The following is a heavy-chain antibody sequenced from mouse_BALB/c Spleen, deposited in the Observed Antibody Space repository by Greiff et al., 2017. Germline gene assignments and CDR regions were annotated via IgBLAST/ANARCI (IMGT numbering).Heavy chain of an antibody. D-gene: IGHD1-1*01. Sequence: VQLHQSGAELVRPGSSVKISCKASGYAFSSYWMNWVKQRPGQGLEWIGQIYPGDGDTNYNGKFKGKATLTADKSSSTAYMQLSSLTSEDSAVYFCARITTGELDYWGQGTTLTVSS. CDR3: ARITTGELDY. CDR2: IYPGDGDT. V-gene: IGHV1-80*01. CDR1: GYAFSSYW. J-gene: IGHJ2*01.